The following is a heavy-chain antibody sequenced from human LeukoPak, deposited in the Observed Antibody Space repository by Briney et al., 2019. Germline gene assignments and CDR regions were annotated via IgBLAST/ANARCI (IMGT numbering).Heavy chain of an antibody. V-gene: IGHV4-61*02. CDR2: IYTSGST. Sequence: TSETLSLTCTVSGGSISSDSYYWSWIRQHPGQGLEWIGRIYTSGSTNYNPSLKSRVTMSVDTSKNQFSLKLSSVTAADTAVYYCARSAMANYYYGMDVWGKGTTVTVSS. CDR3: ARSAMANYYYGMDV. CDR1: GGSISSDSYY. J-gene: IGHJ6*04. D-gene: IGHD5-18*01.